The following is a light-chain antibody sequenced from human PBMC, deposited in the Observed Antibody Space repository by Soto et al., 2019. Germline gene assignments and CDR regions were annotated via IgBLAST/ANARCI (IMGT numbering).Light chain of an antibody. Sequence: EKVMTQSPATLSVSPGERATVSCRASQSVSSNLAWYQHKPGQAPRLLIFGASIRATGIPARFSGSGSGTEFTLTISGLQSEDFAVYFCQQYNNWYWTFGQGTKVEIK. V-gene: IGKV3-15*01. CDR1: QSVSSN. CDR3: QQYNNWYWT. J-gene: IGKJ1*01. CDR2: GAS.